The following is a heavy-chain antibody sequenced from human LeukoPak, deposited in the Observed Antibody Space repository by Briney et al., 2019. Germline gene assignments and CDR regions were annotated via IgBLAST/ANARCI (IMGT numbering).Heavy chain of an antibody. D-gene: IGHD5-18*01. J-gene: IGHJ4*02. CDR2: IYYSGST. Sequence: SETLSLTCTVSGGSISSGGYYWSWIRQHPGKGLEWIEYIYYSGSTYYNPSLKSRVTISVDTSKNQFSLKLSSVTAADTAVYYCARHGSSSYGFPFDYWGQGTLVTVSS. CDR1: GGSISSGGYY. V-gene: IGHV4-31*03. CDR3: ARHGSSSYGFPFDY.